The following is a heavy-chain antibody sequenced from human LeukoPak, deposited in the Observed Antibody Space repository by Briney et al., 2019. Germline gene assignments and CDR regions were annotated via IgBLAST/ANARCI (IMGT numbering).Heavy chain of an antibody. D-gene: IGHD3-3*01. J-gene: IGHJ4*02. Sequence: PGGSLRLSCTASGFTFGDYAMSWVRQAPGKGLEWVGFIRSKAYGGTTEYAASVKGRFTISRDDSKSIAYLQMNSLKTEDTAVYYCTRAGFWSGYYDYWGQGTLVTVSS. CDR2: IRSKAYGGTT. CDR1: GFTFGDYA. CDR3: TRAGFWSGYYDY. V-gene: IGHV3-49*04.